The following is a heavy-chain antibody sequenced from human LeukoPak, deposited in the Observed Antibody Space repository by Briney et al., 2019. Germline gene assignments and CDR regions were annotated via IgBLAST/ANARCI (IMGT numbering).Heavy chain of an antibody. V-gene: IGHV1-18*01. CDR2: ISAYKGNT. D-gene: IGHD2-2*01. CDR1: GYTFTSYG. J-gene: IGHJ4*02. Sequence: ASVKVSCKASGYTFTSYGISWVRQAPGQGLEWMGWISAYKGNTNYAQKLQGRVTMTTDTSTSTAYMELRSLRSDDTAVYYCARDSVVVPAAPFDYWGQGTLVTVSS. CDR3: ARDSVVVPAAPFDY.